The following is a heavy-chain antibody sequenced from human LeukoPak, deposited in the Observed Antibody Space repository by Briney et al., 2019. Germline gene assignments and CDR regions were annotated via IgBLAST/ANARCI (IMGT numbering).Heavy chain of an antibody. V-gene: IGHV3-15*04. CDR2: IGTNTDGGTT. D-gene: IGHD3-22*01. Sequence: PGGSLRLSCAASGFTLSNAWLSWVRQAPGKGPEWVGRIGTNTDGGTTEYAAPVKGRFTISRDDSKNTLFLQMNSLKTEDTAVYYCTSWLQFDSSGYLDYWGQGTLVSVSS. CDR1: GFTLSNAW. CDR3: TSWLQFDSSGYLDY. J-gene: IGHJ4*02.